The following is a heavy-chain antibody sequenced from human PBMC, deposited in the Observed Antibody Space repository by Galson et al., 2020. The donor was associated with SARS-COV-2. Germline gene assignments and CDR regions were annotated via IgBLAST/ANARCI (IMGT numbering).Heavy chain of an antibody. CDR1: GYTFTTYY. Sequence: ASVKVSCKASGYTFTTYYFHWVRQAPGQGLEWMGIINPSGVGVTTYAQKFQGRVTMTSDRSTSTVYMELSSLRSEDTAVYYCVRQYSDYWGQGTLVTISS. J-gene: IGHJ4*02. V-gene: IGHV1-46*01. CDR2: INPSGVGVT. CDR3: VRQYSDY.